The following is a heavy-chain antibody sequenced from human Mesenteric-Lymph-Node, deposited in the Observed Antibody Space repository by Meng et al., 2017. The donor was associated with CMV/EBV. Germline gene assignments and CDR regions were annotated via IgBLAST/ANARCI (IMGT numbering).Heavy chain of an antibody. Sequence: KASGYTRSSYEQHLGRQAPGHGLEWMGIINPSGGSTSDAQKFQGRVTMNREMSTRRVEMELSSLRSEDTAVYYCARVSRIELGWLDYWGQGSLVTVSS. CDR1: GYTRSSYE. V-gene: IGHV1-46*01. CDR3: ARVSRIELGWLDY. D-gene: IGHD5-18*01. J-gene: IGHJ4*02. CDR2: INPSGGST.